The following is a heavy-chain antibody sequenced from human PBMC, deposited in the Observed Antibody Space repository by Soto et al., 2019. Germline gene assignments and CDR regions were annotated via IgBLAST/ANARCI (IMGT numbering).Heavy chain of an antibody. D-gene: IGHD3-10*01. CDR3: ARRAMVRGYPYGMDV. J-gene: IGHJ6*02. V-gene: IGHV1-18*01. Sequence: QVQLVQSGAEVKKPGASVKDSCKASGYTFTSYAISWVRQAPGQGLEWMGWISAYNGNTNYAQKFQGRVTMTTDTSTTTAYMELRSLRSDDTAVYYCARRAMVRGYPYGMDVWGQGTTVTVSS. CDR2: ISAYNGNT. CDR1: GYTFTSYA.